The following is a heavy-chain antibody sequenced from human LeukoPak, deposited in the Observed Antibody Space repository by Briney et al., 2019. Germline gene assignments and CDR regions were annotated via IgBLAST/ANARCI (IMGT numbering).Heavy chain of an antibody. Sequence: RPGGSLRLSCAASGFTFDDYGMSWVRQAPGKGLEWVSGINWNGGSTGYADSVKGRFTISRDNAKNSLYLQMNSLRAEDTALYYCARGHNTIFGVVGAFDIWGQGTMVTLSS. CDR3: ARGHNTIFGVVGAFDI. CDR2: INWNGGST. J-gene: IGHJ3*02. CDR1: GFTFDDYG. V-gene: IGHV3-20*04. D-gene: IGHD3-3*01.